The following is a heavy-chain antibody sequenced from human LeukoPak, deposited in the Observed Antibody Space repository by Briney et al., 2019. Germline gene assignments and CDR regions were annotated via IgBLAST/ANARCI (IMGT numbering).Heavy chain of an antibody. Sequence: PGGSLRLSCVASGFTFDSYGMSWVRQAPGKGLEWISGINWNGADTTYPDSVKGRFTISKNNTRNSLYLQRKKLRANDTAFYYCVRGGELVGTYIDHWGQGVLVTVSS. V-gene: IGHV3-20*04. J-gene: IGHJ4*02. CDR2: INWNGADT. D-gene: IGHD3-16*01. CDR3: VRGGELVGTYIDH. CDR1: GFTFDSYG.